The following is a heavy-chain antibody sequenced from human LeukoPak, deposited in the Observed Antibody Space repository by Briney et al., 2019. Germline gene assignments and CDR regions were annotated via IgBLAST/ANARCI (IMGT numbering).Heavy chain of an antibody. CDR3: VRGGPSTWS. CDR2: INHDGSDT. CDR1: GFTFKLYW. V-gene: IGHV3-74*01. D-gene: IGHD2-15*01. Sequence: GGSLRHSCATSGFTFKLYWMHWVRQVPGRGPVWVSRINHDGSDTIYADSVRGRFTISRDDAKNTLYLQMNNLRAEDTAVYYCVRGGPSTWSWGQGTLVTVSS. J-gene: IGHJ5*02.